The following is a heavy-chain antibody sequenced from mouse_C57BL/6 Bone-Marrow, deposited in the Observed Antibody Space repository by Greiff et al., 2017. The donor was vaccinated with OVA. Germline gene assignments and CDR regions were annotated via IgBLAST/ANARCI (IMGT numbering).Heavy chain of an antibody. V-gene: IGHV1-59*01. D-gene: IGHD2-3*01. CDR3: ARSVYDGYYYYFDY. CDR2: IDPSDSYT. CDR1: GYTFTSYW. Sequence: QVQLQQPGAELVRPGTSVKLSCKASGYTFTSYWMHWVKQRPGQGLEWIGVIDPSDSYTNYNQKFKGKATLTVDTSSSTAYMQLSSLTSEDSAVYYCARSVYDGYYYYFDYWGQGTTLTVSS. J-gene: IGHJ2*01.